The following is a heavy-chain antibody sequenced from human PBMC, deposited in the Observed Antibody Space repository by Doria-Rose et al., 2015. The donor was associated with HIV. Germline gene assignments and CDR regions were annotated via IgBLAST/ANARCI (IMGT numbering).Heavy chain of an antibody. CDR2: IYYSGTT. CDR3: AKQAVNWFDP. Sequence: QVQLQQWGPGLVKPSETLSLTCTVSGGSVASGTPYWDWIRQTPGKGLEWIGTIYYSGTTYYNPSLRGRVTISLHTSKTKYSLRLISVTAADTGVYYCAKQAVNWFDPWGQGTLVTVSS. D-gene: IGHD6-25*01. V-gene: IGHV4-39*01. CDR1: GGSVASGTPY. J-gene: IGHJ5*02.